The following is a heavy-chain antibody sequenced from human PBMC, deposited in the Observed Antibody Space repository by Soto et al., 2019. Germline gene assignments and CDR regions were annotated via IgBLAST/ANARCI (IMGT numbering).Heavy chain of an antibody. J-gene: IGHJ4*02. V-gene: IGHV3-48*01. D-gene: IGHD3-10*01. Sequence: PGGSLILSCAAAGFTFSSYSMNWVRQAPGKGLEGVSYIITSSSTIYYADSVKGRFTISRDNSKNTLYLQMNSLRVEDSAVYYCARDHCSVDRCISGPDHWGQGTLVTVSS. CDR3: ARDHCSVDRCISGPDH. CDR2: IITSSSTI. CDR1: GFTFSSYS.